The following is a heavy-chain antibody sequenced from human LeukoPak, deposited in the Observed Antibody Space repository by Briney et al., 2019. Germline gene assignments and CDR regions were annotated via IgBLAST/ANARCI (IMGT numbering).Heavy chain of an antibody. V-gene: IGHV1-69*04. D-gene: IGHD2-2*01. CDR1: GGTFSSYA. J-gene: IGHJ5*02. CDR3: ARDQKPDIVVVPAARPHWFDP. CDR2: IITIFGIA. Sequence: SVKVSFKASGGTFSSYAISWVRQAPGQGLEWMGRIITIFGIANYAQKFQGRVTITADKSTSTAYMELSSLRSEDTAVYYCARDQKPDIVVVPAARPHWFDPWGQGTLVTVSS.